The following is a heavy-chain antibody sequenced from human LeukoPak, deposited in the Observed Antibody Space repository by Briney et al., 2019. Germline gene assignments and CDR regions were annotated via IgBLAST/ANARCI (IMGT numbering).Heavy chain of an antibody. Sequence: SETLSLTCTVSGGSVNSGNYYWSWIRQPPEKGLEWIGFIYYSGSTNYNPSLKSRVTISVDTSKNQFSLKLSSVTAADTAVYYCARDPSGYFNYWGQGTLATVSS. J-gene: IGHJ4*02. CDR2: IYYSGST. CDR1: GGSVNSGNYY. CDR3: ARDPSGYFNY. V-gene: IGHV4-61*01. D-gene: IGHD3-22*01.